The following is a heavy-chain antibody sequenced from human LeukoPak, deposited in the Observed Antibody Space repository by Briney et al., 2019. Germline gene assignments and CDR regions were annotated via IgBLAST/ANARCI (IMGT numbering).Heavy chain of an antibody. CDR1: GVIFSNFA. J-gene: IGHJ4*02. Sequence: ASVKVSCKASGVIFSNFAFNWVRQAPGQGLEWMGRIIPILDLAHLTQKFQGRLTITADKSTNTGYMELSSLTAEDTAVYYCATPSRTEDGDYGVCWGQGTLVAVSS. D-gene: IGHD4-17*01. CDR3: ATPSRTEDGDYGVC. V-gene: IGHV1-69*04. CDR2: IIPILDLA.